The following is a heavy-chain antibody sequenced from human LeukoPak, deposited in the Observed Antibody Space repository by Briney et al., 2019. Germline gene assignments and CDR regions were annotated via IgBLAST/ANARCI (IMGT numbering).Heavy chain of an antibody. Sequence: PGGSLRLSCAASGFTFSDYSMSWVRQAPGAGLEWVSAISPAGDSTTDADSVKGRFTISRDNAKNSLFLQMNSLRDEDTAVYYCAREARMAYGMDVWGQGTTVTVSS. CDR1: GFTFSDYS. CDR2: ISPAGDST. CDR3: AREARMAYGMDV. V-gene: IGHV3-23*01. D-gene: IGHD5-24*01. J-gene: IGHJ6*02.